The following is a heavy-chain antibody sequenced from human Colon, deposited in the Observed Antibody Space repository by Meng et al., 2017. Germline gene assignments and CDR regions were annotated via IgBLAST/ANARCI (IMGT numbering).Heavy chain of an antibody. Sequence: GAGAGVVGAWGALSLTCPGSGGSVRSNSYYWGGGRQPRGKGLEWIGFIDYSGSTNYNPSLKSRVTISVDTSKNQFSLKVSSVTAADTAVYYCARDSGYDKNWFDPWGQGTLVTVSS. CDR3: ARDSGYDKNWFDP. J-gene: IGHJ5*02. V-gene: IGHV4-61*01. D-gene: IGHD5-12*01. CDR2: IDYSGST. CDR1: GGSVRSNSYY.